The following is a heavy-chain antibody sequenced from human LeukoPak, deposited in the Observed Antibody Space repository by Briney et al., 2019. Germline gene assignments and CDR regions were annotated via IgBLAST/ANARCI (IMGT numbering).Heavy chain of an antibody. Sequence: PGGSLRLSCAASGFKFSSHSMKWVRQAPGKGLEWVSFISSSSSYIYYADSLKGRFTISRDNAKNSLYLQMNSLRAEDTAVYYCARGRSSGWYTSHGYYWGQGTLVTVSS. CDR3: ARGRSSGWYTSHGYY. CDR1: GFKFSSHS. D-gene: IGHD6-19*01. J-gene: IGHJ4*02. CDR2: ISSSSSYI. V-gene: IGHV3-21*01.